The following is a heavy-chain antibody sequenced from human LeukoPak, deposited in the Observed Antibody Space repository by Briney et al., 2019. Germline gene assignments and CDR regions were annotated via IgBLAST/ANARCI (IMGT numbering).Heavy chain of an antibody. D-gene: IGHD3-22*01. Sequence: ASVKVSCKASGYTFTSYGISWVRQAPGQGLEWMGWISAYNGNTNYAQKLQGRVTMTTDTSTSTAYMELRSLRSDDTAVYYCARDGPSRLPADSRGYYSFYYYYGMDVWGQGTTVTVSS. CDR1: GYTFTSYG. J-gene: IGHJ6*02. CDR3: ARDGPSRLPADSRGYYSFYYYYGMDV. V-gene: IGHV1-18*01. CDR2: ISAYNGNT.